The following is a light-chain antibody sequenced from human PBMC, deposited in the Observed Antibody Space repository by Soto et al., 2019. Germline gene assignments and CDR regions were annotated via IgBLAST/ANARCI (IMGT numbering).Light chain of an antibody. V-gene: IGKV3-11*01. CDR2: DIS. CDR3: QQRSSGPRNT. CDR1: QSVPRH. Sequence: EIVLTQSPATLSLSPGERATLSCRASQSVPRHFAWYQQKPGQAPRLLIYDISNRATGIPARFSGSGSGTDVTLIISSLEPEDAAVYYCQQRSSGPRNTFGQGTKLEI. J-gene: IGKJ2*01.